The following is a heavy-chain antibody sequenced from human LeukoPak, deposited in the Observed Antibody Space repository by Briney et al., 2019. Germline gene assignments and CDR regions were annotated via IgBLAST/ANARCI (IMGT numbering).Heavy chain of an antibody. CDR1: GFTFSNCV. CDR2: IGAGGVTT. Sequence: GGSLRLSCAASGFTFSNCVMNRVRQPPGKGLEWVSVIGAGGVTTYYADSVKGRFTISRDNSKNTLFLQMNSLRVEDTAVYYCAKVPSGMTFRVGAFDVWGQGTMVTVSS. V-gene: IGHV3-23*01. J-gene: IGHJ3*01. D-gene: IGHD1-1*01. CDR3: AKVPSGMTFRVGAFDV.